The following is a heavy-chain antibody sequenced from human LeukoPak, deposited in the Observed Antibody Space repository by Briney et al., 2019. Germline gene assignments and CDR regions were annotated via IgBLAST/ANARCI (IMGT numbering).Heavy chain of an antibody. CDR1: GFTFSNYE. D-gene: IGHD2-2*01. CDR3: ARALYCSPTNCRNDAFDI. CDR2: ISNSGLTI. Sequence: GWSLRLSCAASGFTFSNYEMNWVRQAPGKGLKWVYYISNSGLTIYYADSVKGRFTISRDNAKNSLYLQMSSLRVEDTAVYYCARALYCSPTNCRNDAFDIWGQVTMVTVSS. V-gene: IGHV3-48*03. J-gene: IGHJ3*02.